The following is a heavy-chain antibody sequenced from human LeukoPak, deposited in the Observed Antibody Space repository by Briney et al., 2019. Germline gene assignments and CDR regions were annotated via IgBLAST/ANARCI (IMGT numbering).Heavy chain of an antibody. CDR1: GVTFSSYA. D-gene: IGHD5-18*01. CDR3: AKARGVQFDSYGNFDY. Sequence: GRSLRLSCAASGVTFSSYAMSWVRQAPGKGLEWVSAISGTGGSTYYADSVKGRFTISRDNSKNTLHLQMNSLRAEDTAVYYCAKARGVQFDSYGNFDYWGQGTLVTVSS. V-gene: IGHV3-23*01. CDR2: ISGTGGST. J-gene: IGHJ4*02.